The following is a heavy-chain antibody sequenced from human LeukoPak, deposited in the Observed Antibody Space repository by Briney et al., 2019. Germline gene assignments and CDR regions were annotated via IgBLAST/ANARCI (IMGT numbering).Heavy chain of an antibody. CDR1: GGSISSSTYY. CDR2: IYYTGHT. CDR3: ARQVDIVTTRGGDFDY. D-gene: IGHD5-12*01. J-gene: IGHJ4*02. V-gene: IGHV4-39*01. Sequence: SETLSLTCTASGGSISSSTYYWGWIRQPPGKGLEWIGSIYYTGHTYYNPSLKSRVAISVDTSKNQFSLKLSSVAAADTAVYYCARQVDIVTTRGGDFDYWGQGTLVTVSS.